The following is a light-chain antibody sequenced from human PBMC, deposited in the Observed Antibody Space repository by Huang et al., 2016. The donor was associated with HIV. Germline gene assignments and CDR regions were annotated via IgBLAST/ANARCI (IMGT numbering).Light chain of an antibody. CDR1: QDISNY. Sequence: DIQMTQSPSSLSASVGDRVTITCQASQDISNYLNWYQQKPGKAPKLLIYDASNLETGVASRFSGIGSGTDFTFTISSLQPADIATYYCQHYDNLRTFGQGTKVEIK. J-gene: IGKJ1*01. V-gene: IGKV1-33*01. CDR2: DAS. CDR3: QHYDNLRT.